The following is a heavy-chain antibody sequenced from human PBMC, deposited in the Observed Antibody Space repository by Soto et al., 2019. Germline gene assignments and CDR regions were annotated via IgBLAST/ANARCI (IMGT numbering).Heavy chain of an antibody. Sequence: ASVNVSCKAIGYSFTRHYMHWVRQAPGQGLEWMGTIFPGGVNIAYAQKFEGRVTMTKDTTTSTVYMELNSLTSEDTAVYYCARDPHYDILTGYQFPARFDPWGQGTLVTVSS. CDR3: ARDPHYDILTGYQFPARFDP. J-gene: IGHJ5*02. CDR1: GYSFTRHY. V-gene: IGHV1-46*01. D-gene: IGHD3-9*01. CDR2: IFPGGVNI.